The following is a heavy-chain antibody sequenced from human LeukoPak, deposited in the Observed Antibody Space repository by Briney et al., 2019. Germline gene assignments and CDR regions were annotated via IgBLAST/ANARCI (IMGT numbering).Heavy chain of an antibody. D-gene: IGHD2-2*01. CDR3: ARDHPPYCSSTSCYGEGAFAFDI. J-gene: IGHJ3*02. Sequence: ASVKVSCKASGYTFTGYYMHWVRQAPGQGLEWMGWINPNSGGTNYAQKFQGRVTMTRDTSIGTAYMELSRLRSDDTAVYYCARDHPPYCSSTSCYGEGAFAFDIRGQGTMVTVSS. CDR1: GYTFTGYY. V-gene: IGHV1-2*02. CDR2: INPNSGGT.